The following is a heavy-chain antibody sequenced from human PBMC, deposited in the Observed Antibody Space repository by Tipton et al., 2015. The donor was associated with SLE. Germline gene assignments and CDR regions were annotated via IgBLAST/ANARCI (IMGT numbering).Heavy chain of an antibody. CDR2: IRHDGSAK. CDR1: GFTFNNYG. J-gene: IGHJ4*02. D-gene: IGHD6-13*01. V-gene: IGHV3-30*02. Sequence: SLRLSCAASGFTFNNYGMHWVRQAPGRGLQWVAFIRHDGSAKYYADSLQGRFSVSRDNSENTLYLQMNSLRAEDTAVYFCARSGAAGYYFDYWGQGTLVTVSS. CDR3: ARSGAAGYYFDY.